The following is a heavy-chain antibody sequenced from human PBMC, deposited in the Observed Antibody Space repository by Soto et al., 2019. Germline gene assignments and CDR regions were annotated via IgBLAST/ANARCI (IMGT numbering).Heavy chain of an antibody. Sequence: SETLSLTCAVSGGSFSGYYWSWIRQPPGKGLEWIGEINHSGSTNYNPSLKSRVTISVDTSKNQFSLKLSSVTAADTAVYYCARSRARLGYCSSTSCQPLGYYYYMDVWGKGTTVTVSS. V-gene: IGHV4-34*01. CDR1: GGSFSGYY. D-gene: IGHD2-2*03. J-gene: IGHJ6*03. CDR3: ARSRARLGYCSSTSCQPLGYYYYMDV. CDR2: INHSGST.